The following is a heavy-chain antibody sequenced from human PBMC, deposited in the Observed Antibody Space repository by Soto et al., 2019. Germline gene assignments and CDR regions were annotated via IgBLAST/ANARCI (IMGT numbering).Heavy chain of an antibody. D-gene: IGHD2-2*01. V-gene: IGHV3-23*01. J-gene: IGHJ4*02. CDR3: AKLSRYCSSTSCFVDY. CDR2: ISGSGGST. CDR1: GFTFSSYA. Sequence: PGGSLRLSCAASGFTFSSYAMSWVRQAPGKGLEWVSAISGSGGSTYYADSVKGRFTISRDNSKNTLYLQMNSLRAEDTAVYYCAKLSRYCSSTSCFVDYWGQGTLVTVSS.